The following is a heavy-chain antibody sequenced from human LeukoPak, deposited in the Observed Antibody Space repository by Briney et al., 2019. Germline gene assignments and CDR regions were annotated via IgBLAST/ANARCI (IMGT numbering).Heavy chain of an antibody. CDR1: GGSISSYY. J-gene: IGHJ5*02. V-gene: IGHV4-59*01. CDR2: IYYSGST. CDR3: ARGYGSETFYGDRTKNWFDP. Sequence: SETLSLTCTVSGGSISSYYWSWIRQPPGKGLEWIGYIYYSGSTNYNPSLKSRVTISVDTSKNQFSLKLSSVTAADTAVYYCARGYGSETFYGDRTKNWFDPWGQGTLVTVSS. D-gene: IGHD4-17*01.